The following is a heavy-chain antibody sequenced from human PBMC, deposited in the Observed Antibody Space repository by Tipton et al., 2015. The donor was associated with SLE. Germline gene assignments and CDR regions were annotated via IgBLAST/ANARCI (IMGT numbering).Heavy chain of an antibody. V-gene: IGHV4-59*02. D-gene: IGHD2-15*01. CDR1: GASVSSHY. CDR2: IHYNRGT. Sequence: TLSLTCTVSGASVSSHYWNWFRQTPGKGLEWIGYIHYNRGTNYHPSLKSRVTISVDTSKNQLSLKLTSVTAADTAIYYCARGSVVADDFWGQGTLVTVSS. CDR3: ARGSVVADDF. J-gene: IGHJ4*02.